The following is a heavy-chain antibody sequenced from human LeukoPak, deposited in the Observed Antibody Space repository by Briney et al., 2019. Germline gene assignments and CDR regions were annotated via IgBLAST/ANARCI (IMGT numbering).Heavy chain of an antibody. CDR1: GGSFSGYY. Sequence: SETLSLTCAVYGGSFSGYYWSWIRQPPGKGLEWIGEINHSGSTNYNPSLKSRVTISVDTSKNRFSLKLSSVTAADTAVYYCARVPAVAGQYYFDYWGQGTLVTVSS. CDR2: INHSGST. J-gene: IGHJ4*02. D-gene: IGHD6-19*01. CDR3: ARVPAVAGQYYFDY. V-gene: IGHV4-34*01.